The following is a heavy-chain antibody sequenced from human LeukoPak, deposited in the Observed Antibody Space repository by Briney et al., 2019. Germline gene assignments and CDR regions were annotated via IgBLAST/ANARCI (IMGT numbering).Heavy chain of an antibody. V-gene: IGHV4-59*01. CDR3: ARVEVSAFDI. Sequence: SETLSLTCTVSGSSISSYYWSWIRQPPGKGLEWIGYIYYSGSTNYNPSLKSRVTISVDTSKNQFSLKLSSVTAADTAVYYCARVEVSAFDIWGQGTMVTVSS. CDR1: GSSISSYY. CDR2: IYYSGST. J-gene: IGHJ3*02.